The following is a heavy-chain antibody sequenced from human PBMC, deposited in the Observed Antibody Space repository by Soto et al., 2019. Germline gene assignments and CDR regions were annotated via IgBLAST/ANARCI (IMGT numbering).Heavy chain of an antibody. D-gene: IGHD6-6*01. J-gene: IGHJ5*02. CDR3: ARRPLASRPSWFDP. CDR1: GYRFSGYG. CDR2: ISGSTGAT. V-gene: IGHV1-18*04. Sequence: QVQLVQSGPEVRKPGASVKVSCRTSGYRFSGYGIHWARLGRGQGLEWMGWISGSTGATESPQRFQGRITMTTDASTGTGYMELRSLGVDDTAIYFCARRPLASRPSWFDPWGPGTLVTVSS.